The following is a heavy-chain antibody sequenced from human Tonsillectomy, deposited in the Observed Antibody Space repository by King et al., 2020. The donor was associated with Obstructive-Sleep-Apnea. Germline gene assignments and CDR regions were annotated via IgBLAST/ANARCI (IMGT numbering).Heavy chain of an antibody. Sequence: QLQESGPGLVKPSETLSLTCAVSGASISNYYWTWIRQPPGKGLEWIGYIYYSGTTNYNPSLKSRVTISVDTSKNQFSLKLSSVTAADTAMYYCARTLSTINWFDPWGHGTLVTVSS. J-gene: IGHJ5*02. CDR3: ARTLSTINWFDP. CDR2: IYYSGTT. V-gene: IGHV4-59*08. D-gene: IGHD3-3*01. CDR1: GASISNYY.